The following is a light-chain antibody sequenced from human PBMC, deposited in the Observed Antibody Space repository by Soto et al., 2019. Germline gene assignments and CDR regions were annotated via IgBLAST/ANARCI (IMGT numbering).Light chain of an antibody. CDR2: GNT. CDR1: SSSIGAGSD. Sequence: QSVLTQPPSVSGAPGQRVTISCTGTSSSIGAGSDVHWYQQLPGTAPKLLIFGNTNRPSGVPDRFSGSKSGTSASLAITGLQAEDEGDYYCQSYDSRLSVVVFGGGTQLTVL. CDR3: QSYDSRLSVVV. V-gene: IGLV1-40*01. J-gene: IGLJ2*01.